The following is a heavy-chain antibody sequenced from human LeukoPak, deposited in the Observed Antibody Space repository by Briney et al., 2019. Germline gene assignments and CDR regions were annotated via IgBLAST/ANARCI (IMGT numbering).Heavy chain of an antibody. V-gene: IGHV1-69*13. Sequence: GASVKVSCKASGSTFSSYAISWVRQAPGQGLEWMGGIIPIFGTGNYAQKFQGRVTITADESTSTAYMELSSLRSEDTAVYYCARVALGRRWLQTSYYYGMDVWGQGTTVTVSS. CDR2: IIPIFGTG. CDR3: ARVALGRRWLQTSYYYGMDV. D-gene: IGHD5-24*01. J-gene: IGHJ6*02. CDR1: GSTFSSYA.